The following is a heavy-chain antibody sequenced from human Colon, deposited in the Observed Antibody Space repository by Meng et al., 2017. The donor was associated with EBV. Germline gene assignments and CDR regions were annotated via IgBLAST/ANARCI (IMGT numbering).Heavy chain of an antibody. CDR3: LRGSGGSV. Sequence: VPVRAPGPAWCKPSATLSLTCAVSGASITNHNWWAWVRQPPGKGLEWIGEIPHRGSSAYTPSLKSRVSMSIDKSKNQFSLKLTSVTAADTAVYHCLRGSGGSVWGQGTLVTVSS. CDR2: IPHRGSS. CDR1: GASITNHNW. V-gene: IGHV4-4*02. D-gene: IGHD3-10*01. J-gene: IGHJ1*01.